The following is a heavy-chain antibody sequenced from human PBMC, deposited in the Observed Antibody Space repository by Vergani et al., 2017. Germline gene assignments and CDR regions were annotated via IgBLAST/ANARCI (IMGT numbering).Heavy chain of an antibody. CDR2: INHSGST. CDR1: GGSFSGYY. V-gene: IGHV4-34*01. Sequence: QVQLQQWGAGLLKPSETLSLTCAVYGGSFSGYYWSWIRQPPGRGLEWIGEINHSGSTNYNPSLKSRVTISVEPSKNQFSLKLSSVTAADTAVYYWARGVGYSSSWYPEYYFDYWGQGTLVTVSS. CDR3: ARGVGYSSSWYPEYYFDY. J-gene: IGHJ4*02. D-gene: IGHD6-13*01.